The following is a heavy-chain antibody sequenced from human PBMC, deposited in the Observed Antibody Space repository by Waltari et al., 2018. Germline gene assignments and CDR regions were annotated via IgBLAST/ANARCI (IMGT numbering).Heavy chain of an antibody. J-gene: IGHJ6*02. Sequence: HLVQSGTEMKNPGSSVKVSCKVSGDTFSRYTISWVRQAPGQGLEWMGGMKPISETPNYSQKFQGRVTINADESTRTVSLELSSLRSEDTAVYYCVGGVFPPIFAVWGQGTTVIVS. CDR1: GDTFSRYT. D-gene: IGHD3-9*01. CDR3: VGGVFPPIFAV. CDR2: MKPISETP. V-gene: IGHV1-69*01.